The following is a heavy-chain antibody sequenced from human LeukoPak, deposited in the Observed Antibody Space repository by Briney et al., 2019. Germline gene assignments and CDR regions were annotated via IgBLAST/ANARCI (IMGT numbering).Heavy chain of an antibody. Sequence: SGTLSLTYAVSGGPNNSSNWWSWVRQPPGKGLEWIGEIYHSGSTNYNPSLKSRVTISVHKSKNQFSLRLSSVAAADTAVYYCAGVAVVYATRGIIDYWGQGTLVTVSS. CDR2: IYHSGST. V-gene: IGHV4-4*02. CDR1: GGPNNSSNW. D-gene: IGHD2-8*02. CDR3: AGVAVVYATRGIIDY. J-gene: IGHJ4*02.